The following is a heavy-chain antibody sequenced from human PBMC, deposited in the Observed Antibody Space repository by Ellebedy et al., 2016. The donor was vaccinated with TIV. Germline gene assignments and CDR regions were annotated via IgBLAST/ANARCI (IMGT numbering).Heavy chain of an antibody. Sequence: GESLKISCAASGFTFSSYAMSWVRQAPGKGLEWVSGISGSGGSTYYADSVKGRFTISRDNSKNTLYLQMNSLRAEDTAVYYCAKTYDRTYYYDSSGDYWGQGTLVTVSS. CDR2: ISGSGGST. D-gene: IGHD3-22*01. CDR3: AKTYDRTYYYDSSGDY. CDR1: GFTFSSYA. V-gene: IGHV3-23*01. J-gene: IGHJ4*02.